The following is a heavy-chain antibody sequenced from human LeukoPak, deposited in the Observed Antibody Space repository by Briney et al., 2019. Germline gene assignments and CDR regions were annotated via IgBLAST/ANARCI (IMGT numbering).Heavy chain of an antibody. CDR2: IHNDGRT. J-gene: IGHJ4*02. CDR1: GGSFSGYY. V-gene: IGHV4-34*01. Sequence: SETLSLTCAVYGGSFSGYYWSWIRQPPGKGLEWIANIHNDGRTAPSPSLKSRVTISLDTSTNQLSLRVNSVTAADTAFYYCARVLTAAGLDFWGQGILVAISS. CDR3: ARVLTAAGLDF. D-gene: IGHD6-25*01.